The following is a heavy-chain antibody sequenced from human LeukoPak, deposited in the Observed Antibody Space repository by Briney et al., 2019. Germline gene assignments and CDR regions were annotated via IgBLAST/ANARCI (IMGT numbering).Heavy chain of an antibody. V-gene: IGHV3-9*01. CDR3: AKETTYPYGDFES. Sequence: GGSLRLSCAASGLIFSDYYMAWIRQAPGKGLEWVSSITWNSADIGYAASVKGRFTISRDNAKNFLYLQMNSLRPEDTAFYYCAKETTYPYGDFESWGQGTLVTVSS. CDR1: GLIFSDYY. CDR2: ITWNSADI. D-gene: IGHD4-17*01. J-gene: IGHJ4*02.